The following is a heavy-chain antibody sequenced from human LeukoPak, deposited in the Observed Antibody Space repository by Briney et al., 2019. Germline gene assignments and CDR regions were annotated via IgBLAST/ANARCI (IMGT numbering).Heavy chain of an antibody. J-gene: IGHJ5*02. V-gene: IGHV3-11*01. CDR2: ISSSGSTI. Sequence: GGSLRLSCAASGFTFSDYYMSWIRQAPGKGLEWVSYISSSGSTIYYADSVKGRFTISRDNAKNSLYLQMNSLRAEDTAVYYCARDGLRRFLEWLPNNWFDPWGQGTLVTVSS. D-gene: IGHD3-3*01. CDR3: ARDGLRRFLEWLPNNWFDP. CDR1: GFTFSDYY.